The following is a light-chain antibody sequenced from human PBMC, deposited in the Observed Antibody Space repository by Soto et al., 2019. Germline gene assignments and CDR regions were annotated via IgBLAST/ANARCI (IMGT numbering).Light chain of an antibody. CDR2: GAF. Sequence: EIVMTQSPATLSVSPGETATLSCRASQNVSYNLAWYQQKPGQGPRLLIYGAFTRATGIPARFSGSASGTESTLTISRLQSEDFAVYDCQQYKSWPPLSFGGGTKVEIK. V-gene: IGKV3-15*01. CDR1: QNVSYN. J-gene: IGKJ4*01. CDR3: QQYKSWPPLS.